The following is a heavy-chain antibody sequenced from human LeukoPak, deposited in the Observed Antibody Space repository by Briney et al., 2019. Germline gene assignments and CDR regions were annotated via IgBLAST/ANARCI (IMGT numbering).Heavy chain of an antibody. Sequence: SETLSLTCTVSGGSISSYYWSWIRQPPGKGLEWIGYIYYSGSTNYNPSLKSRVTISVDTSKNQFSLKLSSVTAADTAVYYCARKSPYSSGWGAFDYWGQGTLVTVSS. CDR3: ARKSPYSSGWGAFDY. CDR1: GGSISSYY. J-gene: IGHJ4*02. V-gene: IGHV4-59*01. CDR2: IYYSGST. D-gene: IGHD6-19*01.